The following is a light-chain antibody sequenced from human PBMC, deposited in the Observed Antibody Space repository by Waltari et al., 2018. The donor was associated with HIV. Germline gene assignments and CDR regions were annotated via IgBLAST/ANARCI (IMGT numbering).Light chain of an antibody. V-gene: IGKV1-5*03. J-gene: IGKJ2*02. CDR2: KAS. CDR1: QSISSW. Sequence: DIQMTQSTSTLSASVGDRVTITCRASQSISSWLAWYQMKPGKAPKLLIYKASSLESGVSSRFSGSGSGTEFTLTNSSLQPDDFATYYCQYYNTYSRTFGQGTKVEL. CDR3: QYYNTYSRT.